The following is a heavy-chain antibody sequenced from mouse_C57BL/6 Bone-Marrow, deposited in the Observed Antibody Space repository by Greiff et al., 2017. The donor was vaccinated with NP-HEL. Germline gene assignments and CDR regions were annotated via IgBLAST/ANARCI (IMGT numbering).Heavy chain of an antibody. J-gene: IGHJ1*03. D-gene: IGHD1-1*01. CDR2: IHPNSGST. V-gene: IGHV1-64*01. CDR3: ARNSSYDWYFDV. CDR1: GYTFTSYW. Sequence: QVQLQQPGAELVKPGASVKLSCKASGYTFTSYWMHWVKQRPGQGLEWIGMIHPNSGSTNYNEKFKSKATLTVDKSSSPAYMQLSSLTSEDSAVYYCARNSSYDWYFDVWGTGTTVTVSS.